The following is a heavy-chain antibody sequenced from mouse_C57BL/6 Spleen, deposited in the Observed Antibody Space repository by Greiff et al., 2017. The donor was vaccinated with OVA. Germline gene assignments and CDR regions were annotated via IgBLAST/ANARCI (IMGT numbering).Heavy chain of an antibody. D-gene: IGHD2-5*01. Sequence: QVQLQQSGAELARPGASVKLSCKASGYTFTSYGISWVKQRTGQGLEWIGEIYPRSGNTYYNEKFKGKATLTADKSSSTAYMELRSLTSVDSAVYFCADYSNYTWFAYWGQGTLVTVSA. CDR3: ADYSNYTWFAY. CDR2: IYPRSGNT. J-gene: IGHJ3*01. V-gene: IGHV1-81*01. CDR1: GYTFTSYG.